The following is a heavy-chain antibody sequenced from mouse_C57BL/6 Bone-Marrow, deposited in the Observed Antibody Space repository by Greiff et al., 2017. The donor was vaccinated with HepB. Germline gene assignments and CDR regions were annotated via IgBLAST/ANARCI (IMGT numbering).Heavy chain of an antibody. CDR3: ARWAYGSSARDFDV. D-gene: IGHD1-1*01. J-gene: IGHJ1*03. Sequence: VQLQQPGAELVRPGSSVKLSCKASGYTFTSYWMDWVKQRPGQGLEWIGNIYPSDSETHYNQKFKDKATLTVDKSSSTAYMQLSSLTSEDSAVYYCARWAYGSSARDFDVWGTGTTVTVSS. CDR1: GYTFTSYW. V-gene: IGHV1-61*01. CDR2: IYPSDSET.